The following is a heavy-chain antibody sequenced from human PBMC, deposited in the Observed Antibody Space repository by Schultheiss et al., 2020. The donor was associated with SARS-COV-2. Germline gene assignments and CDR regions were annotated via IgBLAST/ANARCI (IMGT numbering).Heavy chain of an antibody. J-gene: IGHJ4*02. CDR2: IKSKTDGGTT. V-gene: IGHV3-15*01. Sequence: GESLKISCAGSGLTFRNAWMSWVRQAPGKGLEWVGRIKSKTDGGTTDYAAPVKGRFTISRDDSKDTLYLQMNSLKTEDTGVYYCSTSGSSWSLDNWGQGTLVTVSS. CDR3: STSGSSWSLDN. CDR1: GLTFRNAW. D-gene: IGHD6-13*01.